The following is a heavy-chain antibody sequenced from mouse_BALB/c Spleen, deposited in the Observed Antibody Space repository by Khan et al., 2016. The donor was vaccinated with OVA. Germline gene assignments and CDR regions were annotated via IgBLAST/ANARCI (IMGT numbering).Heavy chain of an antibody. D-gene: IGHD1-1*01. CDR2: ITPNNGGT. CDR1: GYTFTDYN. J-gene: IGHJ2*01. Sequence: VHVKQSGPELVKPGASVKISCKASGYTFTDYNMDWVKQSHGKSLEWIGDITPNNGGTIYNQKFKGKATLTVDKSSSTAYMELRSLTSEDTAVYYSTRGGHGSPFDYWGQGTTLTVSS. CDR3: TRGGHGSPFDY. V-gene: IGHV1-18*01.